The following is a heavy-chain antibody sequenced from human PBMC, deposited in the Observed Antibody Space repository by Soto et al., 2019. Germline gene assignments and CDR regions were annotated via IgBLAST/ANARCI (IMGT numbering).Heavy chain of an antibody. Sequence: VQLVQSGAEVKKPGSSVKVSCKASGGAFSDYAFSWVRQAPGQGLEWLGGIMPIFRAPDYAQKFQGRVTITADEFTRTAYMEMNSLRSEDTAVYYCASWLKGPDIANYYYGMDVWGQGTTVTVS. V-gene: IGHV1-69*12. CDR1: GGAFSDYA. J-gene: IGHJ6*02. CDR2: IMPIFRAP. D-gene: IGHD2-15*01. CDR3: ASWLKGPDIANYYYGMDV.